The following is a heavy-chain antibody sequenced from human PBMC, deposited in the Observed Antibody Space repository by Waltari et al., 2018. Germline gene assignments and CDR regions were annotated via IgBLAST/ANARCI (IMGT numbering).Heavy chain of an antibody. V-gene: IGHV4-34*01. CDR2: INHSGST. CDR1: GGSFSGYY. Sequence: QVQLQQWGAGLLKPSETLSLTCAVYGGSFSGYYWSWIRQPPGKGLEWIGEINHSGSTNYIPSLKSRVTISVDTSKNQFSLKLSSVTAADTAVYYCVRLKLGTSFYYYYYGMDVWGQGTTVTVSS. D-gene: IGHD7-27*01. CDR3: VRLKLGTSFYYYYYGMDV. J-gene: IGHJ6*02.